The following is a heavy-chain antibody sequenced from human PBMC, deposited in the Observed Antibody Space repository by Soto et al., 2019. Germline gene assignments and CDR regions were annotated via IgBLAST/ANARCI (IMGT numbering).Heavy chain of an antibody. CDR2: ISSSSSYI. CDR1: GVTFIIYA. CDR3: AITLRDGYNTHYYYYGMDV. V-gene: IGHV3-21*01. D-gene: IGHD5-12*01. J-gene: IGHJ6*02. Sequence: GGSLRLSCAASGVTFIIYAMSWVRQATGKGLEWVSSISSSSSYIYYADSLKGRFTISRDNAKNSLYLQMNSLRAEDTAVYYCAITLRDGYNTHYYYYGMDVWGQGTTVTVSS.